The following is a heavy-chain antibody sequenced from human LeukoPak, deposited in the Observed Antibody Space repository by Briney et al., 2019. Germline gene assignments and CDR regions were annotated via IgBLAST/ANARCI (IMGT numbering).Heavy chain of an antibody. D-gene: IGHD6-13*01. J-gene: IGHJ5*02. Sequence: GESLRLSCAASGFTFSSYAMSWVRQAPGKGLEWVSAISGSGGSTYYADSVKGRFTISRDNSKNTLYLQMNSLRAEDAAVYYCAKGGRIAAALNWFDPWGQGTLVTVSS. V-gene: IGHV3-23*01. CDR1: GFTFSSYA. CDR3: AKGGRIAAALNWFDP. CDR2: ISGSGGST.